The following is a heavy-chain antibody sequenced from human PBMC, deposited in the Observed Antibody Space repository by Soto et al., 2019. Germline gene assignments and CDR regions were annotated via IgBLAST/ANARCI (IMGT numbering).Heavy chain of an antibody. J-gene: IGHJ4*02. CDR2: IYYSGST. V-gene: IGHV4-59*01. CDR1: GGSISSYY. D-gene: IGHD5-12*01. Sequence: ASETLSLTCTVSGGSISSYYWSWIRQPPGKGLEWIGYIYYSGSTNYNPSLKSRVTISVDTSKNQFSLKLSSVTAADTAVYYCARVLEATIDKTYYFDYWSQGTLVTVSS. CDR3: ARVLEATIDKTYYFDY.